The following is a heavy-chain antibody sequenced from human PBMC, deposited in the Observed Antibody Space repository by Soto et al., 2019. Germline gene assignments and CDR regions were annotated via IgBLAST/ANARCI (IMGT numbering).Heavy chain of an antibody. Sequence: PGGSLRLSCAASGFTFSSYAIHWVRQAPGKGLEWVAVISYDESDKYYADSLKGRFTISRDNSKNTLYLQMNSLRGEDTAVYYCARDLSVAGPDYWGQGTLVTVSS. CDR2: ISYDESDK. D-gene: IGHD6-19*01. CDR1: GFTFSSYA. J-gene: IGHJ4*02. CDR3: ARDLSVAGPDY. V-gene: IGHV3-30*03.